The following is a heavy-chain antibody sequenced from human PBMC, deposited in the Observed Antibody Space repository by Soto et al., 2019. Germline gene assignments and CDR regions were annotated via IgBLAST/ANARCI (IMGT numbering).Heavy chain of an antibody. CDR3: ARVRIAHEGCDP. V-gene: IGHV4-39*01. CDR1: GGSISSSSYY. J-gene: IGHJ5*02. D-gene: IGHD2-15*01. CDR2: IYCRGST. Sequence: SETLSLTCTVSGGSISSSSYYWGCIRQSPGKGLEWIVNIYCRGSTYCNTSLKSLVTISAATSKHQFSLTLRFVTAADTAVYYGARVRIAHEGCDPWGEGALVTVS.